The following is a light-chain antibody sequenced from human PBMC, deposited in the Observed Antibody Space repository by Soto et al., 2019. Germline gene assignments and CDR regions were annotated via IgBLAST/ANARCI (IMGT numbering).Light chain of an antibody. CDR2: DAS. Sequence: EIVMTQSPATLSVSPGERATLSCRASQSVSSNLAWYQQKPGQVPRLLIYDASNRATGIPARFSGSGSGTDFTLTISSLEPEDFAVYNCKQYNKWPRTFGQGTKVDIK. J-gene: IGKJ2*01. CDR3: KQYNKWPRT. V-gene: IGKV3D-15*01. CDR1: QSVSSN.